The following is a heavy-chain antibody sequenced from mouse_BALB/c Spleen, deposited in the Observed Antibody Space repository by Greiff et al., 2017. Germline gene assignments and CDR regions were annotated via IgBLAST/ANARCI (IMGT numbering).Heavy chain of an antibody. CDR3: ARKVRLHFDY. CDR2: INPSTGYT. J-gene: IGHJ2*01. D-gene: IGHD2-14*01. Sequence: QVQLQQPGAELVKPGASVKLSCKASGYTFTSYWMHWVKQRPGQGLEWIGYINPSTGYTEYKQKFKDKATLTADKSSSTAYMQLSSLTSEDSAVYYCARKVRLHFDYWGQGTTLTVSS. CDR1: GYTFTSYW. V-gene: IGHV1-7*01.